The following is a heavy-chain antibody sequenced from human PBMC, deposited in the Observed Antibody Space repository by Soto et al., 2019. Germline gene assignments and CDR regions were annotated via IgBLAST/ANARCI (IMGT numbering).Heavy chain of an antibody. CDR3: ARGPDPTYFDY. Sequence: QVQLVQSGGEVAKPGASVKVSCKASGYTFTNYGINWVRQAPGLGLEWMGWINVYNGKTNYAQKFQARVTMTTDTSTNSVYMELRSLRSGDTAVYYCARGPDPTYFDYWGQGTLVIVSS. J-gene: IGHJ4*02. V-gene: IGHV1-18*01. CDR2: INVYNGKT. CDR1: GYTFTNYG.